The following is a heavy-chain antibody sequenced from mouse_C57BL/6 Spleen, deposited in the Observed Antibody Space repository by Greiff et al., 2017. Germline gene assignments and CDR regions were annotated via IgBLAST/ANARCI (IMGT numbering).Heavy chain of an antibody. CDR3: ARDGAAQRGAMDY. V-gene: IGHV5-16*01. CDR1: GFTFSDYY. D-gene: IGHD3-2*02. Sequence: EVQVVESEGGLVQPGSSMKLSCTASGFTFSDYYMAWVRQVPEKGLEWVANINYDGSSTYYLDSLKSRFIISRDNAKNILYLQMSSLKSEDTATYYCARDGAAQRGAMDYWGQGTSVTVSS. J-gene: IGHJ4*01. CDR2: INYDGSST.